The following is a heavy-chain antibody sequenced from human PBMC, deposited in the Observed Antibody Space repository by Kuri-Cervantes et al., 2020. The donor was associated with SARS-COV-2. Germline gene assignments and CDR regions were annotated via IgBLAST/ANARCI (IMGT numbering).Heavy chain of an antibody. D-gene: IGHD4-11*01. CDR2: IYHSGST. CDR3: ARATVTSGQFYYGMDV. J-gene: IGHJ6*02. CDR1: GYSISSGYY. V-gene: IGHV4-38-2*01. Sequence: SQTLSLTCAVSGYSISSGYYWGWIRQPPGKGLEWIGSIYHSGSTYYNPSLKGRVTISVDTSKNQFSLKLSSVTAADTAVYYCARATVTSGQFYYGMDVWGPGTTVTVSS.